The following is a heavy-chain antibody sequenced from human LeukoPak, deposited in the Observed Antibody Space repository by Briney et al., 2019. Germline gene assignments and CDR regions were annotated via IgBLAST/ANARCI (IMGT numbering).Heavy chain of an antibody. V-gene: IGHV1-46*01. CDR3: ARDGMRATVTGSGAFDI. J-gene: IGHJ3*02. CDR2: INPSGGST. Sequence: ASVKVSCKASGYTFTSYYMHWVRQAPGQGLEWMGIINPSGGSTSYAQKFQGRVTMTRDTSTSTVYMELSSLRSEDTAVYYCARDGMRATVTGSGAFDIWGQGTMVTVSS. CDR1: GYTFTSYY. D-gene: IGHD4-17*01.